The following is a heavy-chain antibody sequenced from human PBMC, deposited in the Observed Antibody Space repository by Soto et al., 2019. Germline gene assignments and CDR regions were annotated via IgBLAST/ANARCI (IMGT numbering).Heavy chain of an antibody. CDR2: IYSGGST. D-gene: IGHD3-10*01. J-gene: IGHJ6*02. Sequence: GSLRLSCAASGFTVSSNYMSWVRQAPGKGLEWVSVIYSGGSTYYADSVKGRFTISRDNSKNTLYLQMNSLRAEDTAVYYCARDQLRSMFPGVIGWHYYDGMDVWGQGTTVTVYS. V-gene: IGHV3-53*01. CDR3: ARDQLRSMFPGVIGWHYYDGMDV. CDR1: GFTVSSNY.